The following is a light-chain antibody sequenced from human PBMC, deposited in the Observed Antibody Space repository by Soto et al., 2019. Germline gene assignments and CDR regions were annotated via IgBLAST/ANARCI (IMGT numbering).Light chain of an antibody. CDR1: QSISSW. Sequence: DIQMTQSPSTLSASVGDRVTITCRASQSISSWLAWYQQKPGKAPKLLNYKASSLESGVPSRFSGSGSGTEFTRTISSLQPDDFATYYCQQYNSYPYTFGQGTKLEIK. J-gene: IGKJ2*01. CDR2: KAS. V-gene: IGKV1-5*03. CDR3: QQYNSYPYT.